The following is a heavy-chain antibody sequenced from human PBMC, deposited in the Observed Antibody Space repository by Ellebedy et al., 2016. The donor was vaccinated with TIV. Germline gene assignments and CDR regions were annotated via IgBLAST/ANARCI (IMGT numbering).Heavy chain of an antibody. CDR3: ARGRTTVVSKPNYIDS. D-gene: IGHD1-1*01. Sequence: SETLSLXXAVYGGSFSGFYWTWIRQPPGTGPEWIGEINHSGNTNYNASLESRVTISVDTSKNQFSLKLDSVTAADMGIYYCARGRTTVVSKPNYIDSWGQGTLITVSS. CDR1: GGSFSGFY. J-gene: IGHJ4*02. CDR2: INHSGNT. V-gene: IGHV4-34*01.